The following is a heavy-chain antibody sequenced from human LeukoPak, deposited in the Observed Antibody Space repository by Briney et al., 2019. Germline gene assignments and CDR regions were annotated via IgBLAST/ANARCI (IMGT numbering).Heavy chain of an antibody. J-gene: IGHJ5*02. V-gene: IGHV5-51*01. D-gene: IGHD6-19*01. Sequence: GEPLQISCKGSGYPFTNYWIAWVRQMPGKGLEWMGIIYPGDSDNRYSPSFQGQVTTSADKSINTAYLQWSSLKASDTAIYYCARQSSRSFDPWGQGTLVTVSS. CDR1: GYPFTNYW. CDR3: ARQSSRSFDP. CDR2: IYPGDSDN.